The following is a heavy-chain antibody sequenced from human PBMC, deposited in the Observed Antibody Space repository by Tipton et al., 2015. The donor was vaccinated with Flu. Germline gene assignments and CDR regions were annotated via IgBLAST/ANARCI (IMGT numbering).Heavy chain of an antibody. J-gene: IGHJ6*02. Sequence: GSLRLSCAASGFTVSSNSMSWVRQAPGKGLEWISLIYSAGSTYYADSVKGRLTISRDNSKNTVFLQMNTLRAEDTAVCYCARVLSSEYYYGMDVWGQGTTVTASS. D-gene: IGHD3-16*02. V-gene: IGHV3-53*01. CDR2: IYSAGST. CDR3: ARVLSSEYYYGMDV. CDR1: GFTVSSNS.